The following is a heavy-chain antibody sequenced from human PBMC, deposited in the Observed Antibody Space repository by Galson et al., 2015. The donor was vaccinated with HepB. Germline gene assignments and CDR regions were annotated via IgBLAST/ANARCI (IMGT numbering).Heavy chain of an antibody. CDR2: ISYDGSNR. V-gene: IGHV3-30-3*01. CDR1: GFTFSSYV. Sequence: SLRLSCAASGFTFSSYVVHWVRQAPGKGLEWLAFISYDGSNRYYAESVKGRFTISRDNSKNTLYLQMNSLRREDTAVYYCARGGYRLTGYYRGEYYFDYWGQGTLVTVSS. J-gene: IGHJ4*02. CDR3: ARGGYRLTGYYRGEYYFDY. D-gene: IGHD3-9*01.